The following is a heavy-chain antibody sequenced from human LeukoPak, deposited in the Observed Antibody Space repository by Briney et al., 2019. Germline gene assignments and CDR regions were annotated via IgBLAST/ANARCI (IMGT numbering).Heavy chain of an antibody. J-gene: IGHJ5*02. CDR1: GFTFDDYV. D-gene: IGHD2-15*01. CDR3: ARGRASAAHPPSLFDP. V-gene: IGHV3-43*02. Sequence: GGSLRLSCSASGFTFDDYVMHWVRQAPGKGLEWVSLISWDGGTTYYADSVKGRFTISRDNSKTSLYLQMNSLRTEDTAFYYCARGRASAAHPPSLFDPWGQGTLVTVSA. CDR2: ISWDGGTT.